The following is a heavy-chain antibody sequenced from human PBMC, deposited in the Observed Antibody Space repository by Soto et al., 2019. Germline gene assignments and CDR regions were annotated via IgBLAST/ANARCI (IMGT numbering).Heavy chain of an antibody. D-gene: IGHD6-13*01. V-gene: IGHV6-1*01. CDR1: GDSVASNSAA. Sequence: SQTLSRTCAISGDSVASNSAAWNWIRQSPSRGLEWLGRTYYRSKWYNDYAVSVKSRITINPDTSKNQFSLQLNSATPEDTAVYYCARGSFIAAAAYYYYYGMDVWGQGTTVTSP. CDR3: ARGSFIAAAAYYYYYGMDV. J-gene: IGHJ6*02. CDR2: TYYRSKWYN.